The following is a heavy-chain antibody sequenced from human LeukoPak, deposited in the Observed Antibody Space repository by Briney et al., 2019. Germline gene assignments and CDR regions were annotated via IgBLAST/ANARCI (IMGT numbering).Heavy chain of an antibody. CDR2: IYTGGTT. V-gene: IGHV3-53*01. D-gene: IGHD2-2*01. CDR1: GFTVSGNY. J-gene: IGHJ4*02. Sequence: GGSLRLSCAASGFTVSGNYMSWVRQAPGKGLEWVSIIYTGGTTYYADSVKGRFTISRDNSKNTLCLQMNSLRAEDTAVYYCARGLYAAAFDSWGQGTLVTVSS. CDR3: ARGLYAAAFDS.